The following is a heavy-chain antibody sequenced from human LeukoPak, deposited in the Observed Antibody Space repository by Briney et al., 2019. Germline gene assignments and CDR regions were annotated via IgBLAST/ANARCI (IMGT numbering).Heavy chain of an antibody. D-gene: IGHD6-13*01. CDR2: SSGSGGST. CDR3: AKDFGLIAAAGTFDY. Sequence: GGSLRLSCAASGVTFSSWAMSCVRQTPGKGLKWVSASSGSGGSTNYADSVKGRFTISRDNSKNTLYLQMNSLRAEDTAVYYCAKDFGLIAAAGTFDYWGQGTLVTVSS. V-gene: IGHV3-23*01. CDR1: GVTFSSWA. J-gene: IGHJ4*02.